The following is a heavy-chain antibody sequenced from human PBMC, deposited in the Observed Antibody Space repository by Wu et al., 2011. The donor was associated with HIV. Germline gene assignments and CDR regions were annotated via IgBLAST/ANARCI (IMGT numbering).Heavy chain of an antibody. Sequence: QVQLVQSGAEVKEPGASVKVSCKASGYTFTRYYMQWVRQAPGQGLEWMGIINPSDGTISYAQKFQGRVTMTRDTSRTTVYMELNSLRFEDTAVYFCVRAYPVTANSDCWGQGTLVTRLL. CDR2: INPSDGTI. J-gene: IGHJ4*02. CDR1: GYTFTRYY. CDR3: VRAYPVTANSDC. V-gene: IGHV1-46*01. D-gene: IGHD1-20*01.